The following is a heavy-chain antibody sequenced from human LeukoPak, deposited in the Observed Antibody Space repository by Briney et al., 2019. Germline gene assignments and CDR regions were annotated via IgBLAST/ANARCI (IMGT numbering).Heavy chain of an antibody. CDR1: GFTFSSYW. V-gene: IGHV3-7*01. Sequence: GGSLRLSCAASGFTFSSYWMSWVRQAPGKGLEWVANIKQDGSEKYYVDSVKGRFTISRDNAKNSLYLQMNSLRAEDTAVYYCARAQRSSGLMGLMVYFDYWGQGTLVTVSS. CDR2: IKQDGSEK. D-gene: IGHD6-19*01. CDR3: ARAQRSSGLMGLMVYFDY. J-gene: IGHJ4*02.